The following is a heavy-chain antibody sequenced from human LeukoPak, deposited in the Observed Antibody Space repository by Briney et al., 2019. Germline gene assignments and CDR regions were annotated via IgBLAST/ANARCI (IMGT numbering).Heavy chain of an antibody. CDR2: INHSGST. D-gene: IGHD2-15*01. CDR3: ARGNPLRYCSGGSCSQYWFDP. V-gene: IGHV4-34*01. CDR1: GGSFSGYY. J-gene: IGHJ5*02. Sequence: SETLSLTCAVYGGSFSGYYWSWIRQPPGKGLEWIGEINHSGSTNYNPSLKSRVTISVDTSKNQFPLKLSSVTAADTAVYYCARGNPLRYCSGGSCSQYWFDPWGQGTLVTVSS.